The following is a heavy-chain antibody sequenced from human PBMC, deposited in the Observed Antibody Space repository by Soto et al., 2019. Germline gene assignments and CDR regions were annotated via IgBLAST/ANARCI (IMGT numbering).Heavy chain of an antibody. V-gene: IGHV3-23*01. CDR3: AKHRVVVITWEHNDAFDI. J-gene: IGHJ3*02. Sequence: AGVSLRLSCSSSVFTFISYAISLFRQAPVNGLEWVSAISGSGGSTYYADSVKGRFTISRDNSKNTLYLQMNSLRAEDTAVYYCAKHRVVVITWEHNDAFDIWGKRTMVTVSS. D-gene: IGHD3-22*01. CDR2: ISGSGGST. CDR1: VFTFISYA.